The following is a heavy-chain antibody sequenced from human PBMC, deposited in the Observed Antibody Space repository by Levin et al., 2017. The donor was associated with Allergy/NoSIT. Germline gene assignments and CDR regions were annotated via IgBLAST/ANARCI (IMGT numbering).Heavy chain of an antibody. J-gene: IGHJ3*02. V-gene: IGHV3-33*01. CDR2: IWSDGTKK. Sequence: SCAASGFTFSNYGMHWLRQAPGKGLEWLAIIWSDGTKKDYVDSVQGRFTISRDNSKNILYVQMDSLRAEDTAVYYCARSIRTGSSFGGDAFDIWGQGTLVTVSS. CDR1: GFTFSNYG. D-gene: IGHD3-10*01. CDR3: ARSIRTGSSFGGDAFDI.